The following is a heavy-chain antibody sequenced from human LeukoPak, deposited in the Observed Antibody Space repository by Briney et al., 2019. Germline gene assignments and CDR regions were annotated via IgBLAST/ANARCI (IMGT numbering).Heavy chain of an antibody. J-gene: IGHJ3*02. D-gene: IGHD1-26*01. CDR3: ARGGPGSGAFDI. CDR2: INPNSGGT. CDR1: GYTFTGYY. Sequence: ASVKVSCKASGYTFTGYYMHWVRQAPGQGLEWMGRINPNSGGTNYAQKFQGRVTMTRDTSTSTVYMELSSLRSEDTAVYYCARGGPGSGAFDIWGQGTMVTVSS. V-gene: IGHV1-2*06.